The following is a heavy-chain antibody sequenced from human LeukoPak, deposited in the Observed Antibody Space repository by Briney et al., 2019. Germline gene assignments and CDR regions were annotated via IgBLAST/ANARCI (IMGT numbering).Heavy chain of an antibody. V-gene: IGHV3-21*01. J-gene: IGHJ3*02. D-gene: IGHD1-26*01. CDR3: ARFSGSYLKAGGTDI. Sequence: PGGALRLSCAASGFTFSSYSMNWVRQAPGEGLEWVSSISSSSSYIYYADSVKGRFTISRDNAKNSLYLQMNSLRAEDTAVYYCARFSGSYLKAGGTDIWGQGTMVTVSS. CDR2: ISSSSSYI. CDR1: GFTFSSYS.